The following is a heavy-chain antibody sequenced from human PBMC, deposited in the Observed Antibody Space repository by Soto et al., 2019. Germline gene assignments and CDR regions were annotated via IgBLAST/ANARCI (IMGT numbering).Heavy chain of an antibody. CDR1: GGTFSSYA. V-gene: IGHV1-69*13. J-gene: IGHJ5*02. Sequence: ASVKVSCKASGGTFSSYAISWVRQAPGQGLEWMGGIIPIFGTANYAQKFQGRVTITADESTSTAYMVLSSLRSADTAVYYCARVGTSLLVTIFGAPMNWFDPWGQGTLVTVSS. CDR3: ARVGTSLLVTIFGAPMNWFDP. CDR2: IIPIFGTA. D-gene: IGHD3-3*01.